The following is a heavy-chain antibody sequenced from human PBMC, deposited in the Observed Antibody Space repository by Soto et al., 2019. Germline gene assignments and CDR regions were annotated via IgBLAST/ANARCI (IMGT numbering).Heavy chain of an antibody. J-gene: IGHJ6*03. CDR2: IFSSVEK. CDR3: ARILFGRSVAGGYFYMDV. D-gene: IGHD6-19*01. CDR1: GFSLANGKVG. V-gene: IGHV2-26*01. Sequence: HVTLKESGPVLVKRTETLTQTCTVSGFSLANGKVGVSWIRQPPGKALEWLAHIFSSVEKSYRTSLKDRLTISEDTSESQVVLTMTNVDPVDTATYYCARILFGRSVAGGYFYMDVWGKGTTVTVSS.